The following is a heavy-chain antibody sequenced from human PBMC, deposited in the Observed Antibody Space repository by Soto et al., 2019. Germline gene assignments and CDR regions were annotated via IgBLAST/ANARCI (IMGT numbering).Heavy chain of an antibody. J-gene: IGHJ5*02. CDR1: GGSISSSSYY. CDR3: ARQETAVAGLNWFDP. Sequence: SETLSLTCTVSGGSISSSSYYWGWIRQPPGKGLEWIGSIYYSGSTYYNQSLKSRVTISVDTSKNQFSLKLSSVTAADTAVYYCARQETAVAGLNWFDPWGQGTLVTVSS. D-gene: IGHD6-19*01. V-gene: IGHV4-39*01. CDR2: IYYSGST.